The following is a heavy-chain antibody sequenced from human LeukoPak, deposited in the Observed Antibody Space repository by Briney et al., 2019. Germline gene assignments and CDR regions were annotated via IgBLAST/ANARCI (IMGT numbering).Heavy chain of an antibody. J-gene: IGHJ4*02. V-gene: IGHV1-2*02. CDR1: GYTSTGYY. D-gene: IGHD3-3*02. CDR3: ARDEMEHFGSYYAF. CDR2: INPNSGGT. Sequence: GASVKVSCKASGYTSTGYYMHWVRQAPGQGLEWMGWINPNSGGTNYAQKFQGRVTMTRDTSISTAYMELSRLRSDDTAVYYCARDEMEHFGSYYAFWGQGKLVSVSS.